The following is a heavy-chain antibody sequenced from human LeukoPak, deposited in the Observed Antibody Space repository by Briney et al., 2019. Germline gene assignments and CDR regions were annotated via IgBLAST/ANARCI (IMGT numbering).Heavy chain of an antibody. Sequence: SVKVSCKASGGTFSSYAISWVRQAPGQGLEWMGGIIPIFGTANYAQKFQGRVTITADKSTSTAYMELSSLRSEDTAVYYCAREARGGPGYFDYWGQGTLVTVSS. CDR2: IIPIFGTA. V-gene: IGHV1-69*06. CDR3: AREARGGPGYFDY. D-gene: IGHD3-10*01. J-gene: IGHJ4*02. CDR1: GGTFSSYA.